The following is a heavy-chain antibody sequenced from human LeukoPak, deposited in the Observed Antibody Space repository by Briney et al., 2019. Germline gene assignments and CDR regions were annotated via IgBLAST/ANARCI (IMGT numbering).Heavy chain of an antibody. CDR1: GYTFTSYG. CDR3: ARDQIRKGVAANWFDP. CDR2: ISTYNGNT. Sequence: ASVKVSCKASGYTFTSYGISWVRQAPGQGLEWMGWISTYNGNTNYAQKLQDRVTMNTDTSTNTAYMELRNLRADDTAVYYCARDQIRKGVAANWFDPWGQGTLVTVSS. V-gene: IGHV1-18*01. D-gene: IGHD6-19*01. J-gene: IGHJ5*02.